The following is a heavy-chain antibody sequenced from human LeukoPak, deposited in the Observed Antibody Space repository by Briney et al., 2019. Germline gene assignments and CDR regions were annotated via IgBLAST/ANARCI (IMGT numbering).Heavy chain of an antibody. J-gene: IGHJ5*02. V-gene: IGHV4-4*07. CDR2: SYTSGST. Sequence: SETLSLTCTVSGGSNSSYYWSWIRKPAGKGLEWIERSYTSGSTNYNPSLKSRATMSEDTSKNQFSLKLSSVTAADTAVYYCGRDREAVAPNWFDPWGQGTLVTVSS. D-gene: IGHD6-19*01. CDR3: GRDREAVAPNWFDP. CDR1: GGSNSSYY.